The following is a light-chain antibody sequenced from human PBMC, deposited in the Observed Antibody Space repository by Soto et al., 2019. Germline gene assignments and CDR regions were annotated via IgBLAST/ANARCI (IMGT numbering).Light chain of an antibody. Sequence: IQMTQSPPSLSASVGDRVTITCRASQGIRNDLGWYQQKPGKAPNLLIYTASNLQSGVPSRFSGSGYGTDFTLTISSLQPEDFATYYCLQDYNYPWTFGQGTKVGI. CDR2: TAS. J-gene: IGKJ1*01. CDR3: LQDYNYPWT. V-gene: IGKV1-6*01. CDR1: QGIRND.